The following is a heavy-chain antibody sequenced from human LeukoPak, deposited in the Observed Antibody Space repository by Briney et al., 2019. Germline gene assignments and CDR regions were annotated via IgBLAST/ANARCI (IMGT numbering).Heavy chain of an antibody. Sequence: ASVTVSFTASGYTFTSYAMHWVRQAPGQRLEWMGWINAGNGNTKYSQKFQGRVTITRDTSASTAYMELSSLRSEDTAVYYCARDHCSSTSCYMLFDYWGQGTLVTVSS. D-gene: IGHD2-2*02. V-gene: IGHV1-3*01. CDR2: INAGNGNT. CDR3: ARDHCSSTSCYMLFDY. J-gene: IGHJ4*02. CDR1: GYTFTSYA.